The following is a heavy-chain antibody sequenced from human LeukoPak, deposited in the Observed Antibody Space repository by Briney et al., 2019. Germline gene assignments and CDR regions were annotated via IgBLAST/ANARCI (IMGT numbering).Heavy chain of an antibody. Sequence: GASVKVSCKASGYTFTSYYMHWVRQAPGQGLEWMGIINPSGGSTSCAQKFQGRVTMTRDTSTSTVYMELSSLRSEDTAVYYCARAPYYDILTGYYTSFDYWGQGTLVTVPS. CDR1: GYTFTSYY. D-gene: IGHD3-9*01. CDR3: ARAPYYDILTGYYTSFDY. J-gene: IGHJ4*02. CDR2: INPSGGST. V-gene: IGHV1-46*01.